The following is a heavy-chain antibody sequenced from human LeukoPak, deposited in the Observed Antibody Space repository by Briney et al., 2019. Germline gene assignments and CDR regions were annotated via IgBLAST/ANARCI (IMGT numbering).Heavy chain of an antibody. J-gene: IGHJ6*03. D-gene: IGHD3-22*01. CDR3: ATGKTYYYDSSGYYGTGYYYMDV. CDR1: GGTFSSYA. Sequence: SVKVSCKASGGTFSSYAISWVRQAPGQGLEWMGGIIPIFGTANYAQKFQGRVTITADESTGTAYMELSSLRSEDTAVYYCATGKTYYYDSSGYYGTGYYYMDVWGKGTTVTVSS. CDR2: IIPIFGTA. V-gene: IGHV1-69*01.